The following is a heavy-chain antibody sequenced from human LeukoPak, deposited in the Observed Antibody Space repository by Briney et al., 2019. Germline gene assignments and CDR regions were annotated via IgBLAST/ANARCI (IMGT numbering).Heavy chain of an antibody. D-gene: IGHD2-2*01. V-gene: IGHV3-30*01. CDR2: ISYDGSDK. J-gene: IGHJ4*02. CDR1: RFTLSSYT. Sequence: GGSLRLSCAASRFTLSSYTMYWVRQAPGKGLEWVALISYDGSDKYYADSVKGRFTISRDNSNNTLHLQMNSLRAEDTALYYCARGIVMVPGLIDYWGQGTLVTVSS. CDR3: ARGIVMVPGLIDY.